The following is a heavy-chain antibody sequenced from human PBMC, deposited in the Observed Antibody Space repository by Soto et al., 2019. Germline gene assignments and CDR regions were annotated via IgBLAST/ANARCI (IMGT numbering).Heavy chain of an antibody. CDR1: GFTFSSYA. CDR3: ARMGSQRYYYYGMDV. CDR2: ISSSSSYI. D-gene: IGHD6-25*01. V-gene: IGHV3-21*01. J-gene: IGHJ6*02. Sequence: GGSLRLSCAASGFTFSSYAMNWVRQAPGKGLEWVSSISSSSSYIYYADSVKGRFTISRDNAKNSLYLQMNSLRAEDTAVYYCARMGSQRYYYYGMDVWGQGTTVTVSS.